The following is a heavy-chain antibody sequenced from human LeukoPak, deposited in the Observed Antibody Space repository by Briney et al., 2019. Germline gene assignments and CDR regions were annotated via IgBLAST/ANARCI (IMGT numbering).Heavy chain of an antibody. J-gene: IGHJ4*02. D-gene: IGHD2-21*01. CDR1: VFSLSTSGVG. CDR3: AHRLAEGPTFDY. CDR2: THWNDDD. V-gene: IGHV2-5*01. Sequence: SGPTLVEPTPTLTLTCTFSVFSLSTSGVGVGWIRQPQGKALEWLAVTHWNDDDFYSPSLKSRLTITKHTSENQVVLTMTIMDPVDTATYYCAHRLAEGPTFDYWGQGTLVTVSS.